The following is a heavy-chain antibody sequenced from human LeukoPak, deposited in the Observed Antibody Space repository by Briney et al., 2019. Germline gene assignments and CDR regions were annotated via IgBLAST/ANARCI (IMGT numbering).Heavy chain of an antibody. CDR3: ATAGSRLQSNWFDP. Sequence: VASVKVSCKVSGYTLTELSMHWVRQAPGKGLEWMGGFDPEDGETIYAQKFQGRVTMTEDTSTDTAYMELSSLRSEDTAVYYCATAGSRLQSNWFDPWGQGTLVTVSS. CDR2: FDPEDGET. D-gene: IGHD4-11*01. V-gene: IGHV1-24*01. J-gene: IGHJ5*02. CDR1: GYTLTELS.